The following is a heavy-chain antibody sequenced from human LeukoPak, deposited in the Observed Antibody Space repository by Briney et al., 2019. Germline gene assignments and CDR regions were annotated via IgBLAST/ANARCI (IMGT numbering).Heavy chain of an antibody. Sequence: GGSLGLSCAASGFTFSKYWMLWVRRAPGKGLESVSRINTDGTVTTYADSVKGRFTVSRDNADNTMFLQMNSVRDEDTAVYYCATKQWLAPPPDSWGQGTPVTVSS. V-gene: IGHV3-74*01. D-gene: IGHD6-19*01. CDR1: GFTFSKYW. J-gene: IGHJ4*02. CDR3: ATKQWLAPPPDS. CDR2: INTDGTVT.